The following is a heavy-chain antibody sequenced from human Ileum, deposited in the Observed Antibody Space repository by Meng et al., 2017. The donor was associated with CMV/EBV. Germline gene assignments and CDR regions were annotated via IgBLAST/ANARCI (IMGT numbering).Heavy chain of an antibody. CDR3: AKAPTRKYYFDY. CDR1: GFSITDYA. CDR2: ISASGDIT. D-gene: IGHD5-24*01. J-gene: IGHJ4*02. Sequence: CAASGFSITDYAMEWVGQAPGKGLEWVSVISASGDITFYAESVKGRFTIGRDTSKNTVYLQMNSLRAEDTAVYYCAKAPTRKYYFDYWGQGSLVTVSS. V-gene: IGHV3-23*01.